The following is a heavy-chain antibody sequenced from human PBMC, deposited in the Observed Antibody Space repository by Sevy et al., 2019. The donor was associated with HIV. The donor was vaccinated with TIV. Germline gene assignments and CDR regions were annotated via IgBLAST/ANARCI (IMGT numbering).Heavy chain of an antibody. D-gene: IGHD1-26*01. CDR1: GGSITSLY. V-gene: IGHV4-59*08. Sequence: SETLSLTCTVSGGSITSLYWNWIRQPPGKGLEWIANIYYNGHINYNPSLKSRVTLSLDTSKNQFSLRLSSVTAADTAMYYCAGENAWGRGYSWGQRTLVTVSS. CDR2: IYYNGHI. J-gene: IGHJ4*02. CDR3: AGENAWGRGYS.